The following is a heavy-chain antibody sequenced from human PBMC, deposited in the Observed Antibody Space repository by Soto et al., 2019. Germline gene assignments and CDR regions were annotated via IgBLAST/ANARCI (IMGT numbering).Heavy chain of an antibody. CDR1: GGIFSNLG. D-gene: IGHD5-12*01. J-gene: IGHJ1*01. V-gene: IGHV1-69*13. CDR3: AREGSGYNF. CDR2: IVPVFGRP. Sequence: SVKISCKASGGIFSNLGISWVRQAPGQGLEWMGGIVPVFGRPNYAQRFRGRLTITADESTSTGYMELISLRSDYTAVYYCAREGSGYNFWRQGTQVTVSS.